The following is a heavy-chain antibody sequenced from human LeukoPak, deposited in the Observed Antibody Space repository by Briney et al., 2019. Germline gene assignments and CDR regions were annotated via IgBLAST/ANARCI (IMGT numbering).Heavy chain of an antibody. Sequence: GGSLRLSCAASRFTFSDYYMSWIRQAPGKGLEWVSTISSSGNSIYYTDSVKGRFTISRDNAKNSLYLQMNGLRAEDTAVYYCARKGGPQDYWGQGTLVTVSS. J-gene: IGHJ4*02. V-gene: IGHV3-11*01. CDR2: ISSSGNSI. CDR3: ARKGGPQDY. D-gene: IGHD3-16*01. CDR1: RFTFSDYY.